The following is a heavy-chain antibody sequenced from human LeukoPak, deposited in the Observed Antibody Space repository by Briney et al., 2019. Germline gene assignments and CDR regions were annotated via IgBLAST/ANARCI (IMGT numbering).Heavy chain of an antibody. Sequence: GASVKVSCKASGYTFTSYYMHWVRQAPGQGLEWMGWINPNSGGTNYAQKFQGRVTMTRDTSISTAYMELSRLRSDDTAVYYCARVPPQEDDFWSGPDYWGQGTLVTVSS. J-gene: IGHJ4*02. CDR2: INPNSGGT. D-gene: IGHD3-3*01. V-gene: IGHV1-2*02. CDR3: ARVPPQEDDFWSGPDY. CDR1: GYTFTSYY.